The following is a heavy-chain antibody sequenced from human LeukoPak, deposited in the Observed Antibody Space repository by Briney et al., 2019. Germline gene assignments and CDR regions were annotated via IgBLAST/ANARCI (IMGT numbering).Heavy chain of an antibody. D-gene: IGHD1-1*01. J-gene: IGHJ6*03. CDR3: ARDSNFSGGNYYTDV. V-gene: IGHV4-31*03. CDR1: GGSISSGGYY. Sequence: PSETLSLTCTVSGGSISSGGYYWSWIRQHPGKGLEWIGYIYYSGSTYYNPSLKSRVTISVDTSKNQFSLKLSSVTAADTAVYYCARDSNFSGGNYYTDVWGKGTTVTVSS. CDR2: IYYSGST.